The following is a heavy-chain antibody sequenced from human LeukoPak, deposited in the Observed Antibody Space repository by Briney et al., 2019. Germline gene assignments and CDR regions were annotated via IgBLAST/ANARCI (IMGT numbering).Heavy chain of an antibody. Sequence: GGSLRLSCAASGFTFDDYAMHWVRQAPGKGLEWVSAISGSGGSTYYADSVKGRFTISRDNSKNTLYLQMNSLRAEDTAVYYCAKAVGYCSGGSCWDYFDYWGQGTLVTVSS. V-gene: IGHV3-23*01. J-gene: IGHJ4*02. CDR1: GFTFDDYA. CDR3: AKAVGYCSGGSCWDYFDY. CDR2: ISGSGGST. D-gene: IGHD2-15*01.